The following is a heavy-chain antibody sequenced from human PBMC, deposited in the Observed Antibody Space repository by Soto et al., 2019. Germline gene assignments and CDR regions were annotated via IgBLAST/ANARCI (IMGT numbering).Heavy chain of an antibody. J-gene: IGHJ6*02. CDR3: ARLQLERHYYYDGMDV. CDR2: INAGNGNT. Sequence: ASVKVSCKASGYTFTSYAMHWVRQAPGQRLEWMGWINAGNGNTKYSQKFQGRVTITRDTSASTAYMELSSLRSEDTAVYYCARLQLERHYYYDGMDVWGQGTTVTVSS. D-gene: IGHD1-1*01. CDR1: GYTFTSYA. V-gene: IGHV1-3*01.